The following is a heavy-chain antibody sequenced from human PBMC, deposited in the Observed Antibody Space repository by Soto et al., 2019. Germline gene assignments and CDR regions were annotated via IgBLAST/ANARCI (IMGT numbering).Heavy chain of an antibody. V-gene: IGHV4-30-4*01. CDR1: GGSISSGDYY. CDR3: ARELVRPNHDAFDI. CDR2: TYYSGST. Sequence: QVQLQESGPGLVKPSQTLSLTCTVSGGSISSGDYYWSWIRQPPGKGLEWIGYTYYSGSTYYNPSLTSRVTISVDTSKNQFSLKLSSVTAADTAVYDCARELVRPNHDAFDIWGQGTMVTVSS. D-gene: IGHD6-13*01. J-gene: IGHJ3*02.